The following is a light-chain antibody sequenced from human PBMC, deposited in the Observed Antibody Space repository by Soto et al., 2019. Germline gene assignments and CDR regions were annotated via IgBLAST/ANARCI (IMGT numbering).Light chain of an antibody. CDR1: QSISSY. Sequence: IQMTQPPSTLSASVGDRVTITCRASQSISSYLNWYQQKPGKAPKLLIYAASSLQSGVPSRFSGSGSGTDFTLTISSLQPEDFATYYCLQDYNYPRTFGQGTKVDIK. V-gene: IGKV1-6*01. CDR2: AAS. J-gene: IGKJ1*01. CDR3: LQDYNYPRT.